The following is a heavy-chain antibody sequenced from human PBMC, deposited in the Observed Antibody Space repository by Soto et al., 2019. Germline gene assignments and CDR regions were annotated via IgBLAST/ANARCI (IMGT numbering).Heavy chain of an antibody. CDR2: ISTNNDAI. CDR3: ASVLGSRRSGSYPSY. CDR1: GFSISDCS. Sequence: EVQLVESGGGLVQPGGSLRLSCAASGFSISDCSMNWVRRAPGKGLEWISYISTNNDAIYYADSVKGRFTISRDNAKNKLYLKMNSLRAEDTALYYCASVLGSRRSGSYPSYWGQGTLVTVSS. J-gene: IGHJ4*02. D-gene: IGHD3-10*01. V-gene: IGHV3-48*01.